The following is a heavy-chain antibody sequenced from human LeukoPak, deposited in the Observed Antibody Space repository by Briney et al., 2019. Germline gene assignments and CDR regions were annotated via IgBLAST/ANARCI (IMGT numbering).Heavy chain of an antibody. CDR2: IYYSGST. J-gene: IGHJ6*02. D-gene: IGHD2-2*01. CDR1: GGSISSYY. Sequence: PSETLSLTCTVSGGSISSYYWSWLRQPPGKGLEWIGYIYYSGSTNYNPSLKSRVTISVDTSKNQFSLKLSSVTAADTAVYYCARDRVVPAAIGSGIYYYYGMDVWGQGTTVTVSS. CDR3: ARDRVVPAAIGSGIYYYYGMDV. V-gene: IGHV4-59*01.